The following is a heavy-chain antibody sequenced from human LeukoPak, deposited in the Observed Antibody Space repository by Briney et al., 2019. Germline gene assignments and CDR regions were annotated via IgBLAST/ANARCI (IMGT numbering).Heavy chain of an antibody. V-gene: IGHV1-69*06. D-gene: IGHD3-3*01. J-gene: IGHJ4*02. CDR2: IIPIFGTA. CDR3: ARGRFRTYYDFWSGYLDY. Sequence: ASVKVSCKASGGTFSSYAISWVRQAPGQGLEWMGGIIPIFGTANYAQKFQGRVTITADKSTSTAYMELSSLRSEDTAVYYCARGRFRTYYDFWSGYLDYWGQGTLVTVSS. CDR1: GGTFSSYA.